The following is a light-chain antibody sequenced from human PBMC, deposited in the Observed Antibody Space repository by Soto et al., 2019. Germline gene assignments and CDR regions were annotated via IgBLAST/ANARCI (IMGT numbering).Light chain of an antibody. Sequence: DIQMTQSPSSLSASVGDRVTITCRASQDISNYLNWYQQRPGKAPKLLIYDASNLERGVPSRFSGTRSGTHFTFANTSLQPEDFAIYYCEQSDSLSITFGQGTRLEI. CDR2: DAS. V-gene: IGKV1-33*01. CDR1: QDISNY. CDR3: EQSDSLSIT. J-gene: IGKJ5*01.